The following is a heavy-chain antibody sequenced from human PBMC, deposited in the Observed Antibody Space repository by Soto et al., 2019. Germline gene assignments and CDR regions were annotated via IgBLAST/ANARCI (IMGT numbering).Heavy chain of an antibody. CDR3: ARPSYGGNSHFNY. Sequence: VQLVESGGGVVQPGRSLRLSCVASGFTFSNYAMHWVRQAPGKGLEWVTVLSEDGSATYYGDSVKGRFTISRDNPKNLVFLQMNSLRPEDTAVYYCARPSYGGNSHFNYWGQGTLVTVSS. CDR2: LSEDGSAT. J-gene: IGHJ4*02. V-gene: IGHV3-30-3*01. CDR1: GFTFSNYA. D-gene: IGHD2-21*02.